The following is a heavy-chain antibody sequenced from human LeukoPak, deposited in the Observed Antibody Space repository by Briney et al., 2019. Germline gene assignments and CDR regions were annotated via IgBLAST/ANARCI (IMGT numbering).Heavy chain of an antibody. Sequence: GESLTLSCSASGFTFSKYWMIWVRHPPAGGLEGLANIKQDESEKYYVDSVKGRFTISRDNAKSSLYLQMNSLRAEDTAVYYCARALDSSSSRYQAFEEWGQGTLVTVSS. CDR3: ARALDSSSSRYQAFEE. CDR1: GFTFSKYW. CDR2: IKQDESEK. D-gene: IGHD2-2*01. V-gene: IGHV3-7*01. J-gene: IGHJ4*02.